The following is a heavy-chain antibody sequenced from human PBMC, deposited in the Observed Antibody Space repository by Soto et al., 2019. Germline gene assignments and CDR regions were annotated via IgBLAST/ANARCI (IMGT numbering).Heavy chain of an antibody. J-gene: IGHJ4*02. V-gene: IGHV1-2*02. CDR2: INPNSGGT. CDR1: GYTFNGYY. D-gene: IGHD1-26*01. CDR3: ARAWDGRSFDY. Sequence: ASVKVSCKASGYTFNGYYMHWVRQAPGQELEWMGWINPNSGGTNYAQKFQGRVTMTRDTSISTAYMELSRLRSDDTAVYYCARAWDGRSFDYWGQGTLVTVSS.